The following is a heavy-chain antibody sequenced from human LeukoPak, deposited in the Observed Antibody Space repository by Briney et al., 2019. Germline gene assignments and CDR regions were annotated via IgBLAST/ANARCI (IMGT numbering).Heavy chain of an antibody. CDR3: ARSAGGIFDY. Sequence: GGSLRLSCVGSEFTFSTYGMHWVRQAPGKGPEWVTFISPDGSNKYYADSVKGRFTVSRDNSKNTLYLQMNSLRAEDTAVYYCARSAGGIFDYWGQGTLVTVSS. CDR1: EFTFSTYG. J-gene: IGHJ4*02. V-gene: IGHV3-30*14. CDR2: ISPDGSNK. D-gene: IGHD3-10*01.